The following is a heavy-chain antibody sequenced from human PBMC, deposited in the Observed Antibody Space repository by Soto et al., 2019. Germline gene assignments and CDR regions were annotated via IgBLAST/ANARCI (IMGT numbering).Heavy chain of an antibody. CDR2: IIHIFGTA. J-gene: IGHJ4*02. V-gene: IGHV1-69*06. D-gene: IGHD1-26*01. CDR1: GGTFSSYA. Sequence: QVQLVQSGAEVKKPGSSVKVSCKASGGTFSSYAISWVRQAPGQGLEWMGGIIHIFGTANYAQKFQGRVTITADISASPAYMGGSSLRSGDTAVYYWAREGGVGATTGWDWGQGTLVTVSS. CDR3: AREGGVGATTGWD.